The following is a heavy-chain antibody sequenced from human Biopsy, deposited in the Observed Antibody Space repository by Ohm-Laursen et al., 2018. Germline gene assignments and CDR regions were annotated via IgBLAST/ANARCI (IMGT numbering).Heavy chain of an antibody. CDR3: ARNAWPTLSTMIVVVKGFNWFDP. V-gene: IGHV1-46*01. D-gene: IGHD3-22*01. CDR2: INPSGGST. CDR1: GFSFTGYY. Sequence: ASVKVSCKASGFSFTGYYIHWVRQAPGQGLEWMGIINPSGGSTTYAQKFQGRVTMTRDTSTSTVYMELSSLRSEDTAVYYCARNAWPTLSTMIVVVKGFNWFDPWGPGTLVTVSS. J-gene: IGHJ5*02.